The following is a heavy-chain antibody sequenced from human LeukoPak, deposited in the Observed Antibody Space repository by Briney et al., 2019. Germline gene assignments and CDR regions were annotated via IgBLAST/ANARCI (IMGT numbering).Heavy chain of an antibody. CDR2: INHSGGT. CDR1: GGSFSGYY. V-gene: IGHV4-34*01. CDR3: ARGLWFGELFY. Sequence: SETLSLTCAVYGGSFSGYYWSWIRQPPGKGLEWIGEINHSGGTNYNPSLKSRVTISVDTSKNQFSLKLSSVTAADTAVYYCARGLWFGELFYWGQGTLVTVSS. D-gene: IGHD3-10*01. J-gene: IGHJ4*02.